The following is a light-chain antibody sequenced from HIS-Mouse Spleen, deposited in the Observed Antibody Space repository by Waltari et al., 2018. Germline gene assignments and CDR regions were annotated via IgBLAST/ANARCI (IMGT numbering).Light chain of an antibody. V-gene: IGLV2-14*01. CDR2: DVS. CDR1: SSDVGCYNY. Sequence: QSALTQPASVSGSPGQSITISCPGTSSDVGCYNYVSWYQQHPGKAPKLMFYDVSNRPSGVSIRLSGSKSGNTASLTISGLQAEDEADYYCSSYTSSSTVVFGGGTKLTVL. J-gene: IGLJ2*01. CDR3: SSYTSSSTVV.